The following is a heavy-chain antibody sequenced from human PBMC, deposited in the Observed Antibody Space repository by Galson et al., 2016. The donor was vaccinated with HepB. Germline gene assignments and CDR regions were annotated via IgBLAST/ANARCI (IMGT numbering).Heavy chain of an antibody. Sequence: TLSLTCTVSGDSISSAASYWSWIRQHPGKGLEWIGYISYSGITYYTPSLKSRLNIPIYTSKNQFSLTVSSVTAADTAVYYCARIGYGDYWAGIMDVWGQGTTVAVSS. CDR3: ARIGYGDYWAGIMDV. V-gene: IGHV4-31*03. CDR1: GDSISSAASY. CDR2: ISYSGIT. J-gene: IGHJ6*02. D-gene: IGHD4-17*01.